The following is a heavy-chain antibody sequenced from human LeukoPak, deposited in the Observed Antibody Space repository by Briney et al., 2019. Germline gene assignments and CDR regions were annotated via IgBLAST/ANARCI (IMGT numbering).Heavy chain of an antibody. CDR3: ARSQGFGESFDY. CDR1: GGSISSSSYY. CDR2: IYYSGST. V-gene: IGHV4-39*01. J-gene: IGHJ4*02. Sequence: SETLSLTCTVSGGSISSSSYYWGWIRQPPGKGLEWIGNIYYSGSTYYNPSLKSRVTKFVDTSKNQFSLKLSSVTAADTAVYYCARSQGFGESFDYWGQGTLVTVSS. D-gene: IGHD3-10*01.